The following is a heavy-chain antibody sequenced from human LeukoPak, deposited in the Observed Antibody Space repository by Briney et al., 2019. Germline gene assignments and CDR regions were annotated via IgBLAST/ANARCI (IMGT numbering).Heavy chain of an antibody. Sequence: ASVKVSCKASGYTFTGYYMHWVRQAPGQGLEWMGWINPNSGGTNYAQKFQGRVTMTRDTSISTAYMELRSLRSDDTAVYYCARWEGGYSYWYFDLWGRGTLVTVSS. D-gene: IGHD3-22*01. CDR3: ARWEGGYSYWYFDL. CDR2: INPNSGGT. J-gene: IGHJ2*01. CDR1: GYTFTGYY. V-gene: IGHV1-2*02.